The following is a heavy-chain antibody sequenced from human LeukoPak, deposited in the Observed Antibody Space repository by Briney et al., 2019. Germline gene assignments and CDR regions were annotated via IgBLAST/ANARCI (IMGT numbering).Heavy chain of an antibody. D-gene: IGHD3-3*01. CDR2: INPNSGGT. CDR1: GYTFTGYY. Sequence: ASVKVSCKASGYTFTGYYMQWVRQAPGQGLEWMGWINPNSGGTNYAQKFQGRVTMTRDTSISTAYMELSRLRSDDTAVYYRARGQVTIFGVGGSWFDPWGQGTLATVSS. J-gene: IGHJ5*02. CDR3: ARGQVTIFGVGGSWFDP. V-gene: IGHV1-2*02.